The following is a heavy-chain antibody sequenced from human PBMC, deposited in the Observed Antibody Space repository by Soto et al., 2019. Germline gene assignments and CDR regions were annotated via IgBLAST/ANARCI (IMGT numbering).Heavy chain of an antibody. V-gene: IGHV1-69*02. CDR1: GGTFSSYT. J-gene: IGHJ6*03. Sequence: QVQLVQCGAEVKKPGSSVKVSCKASGGTFSSYTISWVRQAPGQGREWMGRIIPILGIANYAQKFQGRVTITADKSTSTAYMELSSLRSEDTAVYDCASKSSPPDIVVVPGDSYYYYYMDVWGKGTTVTVSS. CDR2: IIPILGIA. CDR3: ASKSSPPDIVVVPGDSYYYYYMDV. D-gene: IGHD2-15*01.